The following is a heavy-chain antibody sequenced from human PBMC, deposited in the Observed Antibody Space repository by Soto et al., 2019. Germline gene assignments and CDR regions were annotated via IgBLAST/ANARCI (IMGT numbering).Heavy chain of an antibody. J-gene: IGHJ4*02. V-gene: IGHV4-59*08. D-gene: IGHD2-8*01. CDR1: GGSISSYY. Sequence: SETLSLTCTVSGGSISSYYWSWIRQPPGKGLEWIGYIYYSGSTNYNPSLKSRVTISVDTSKNQFSLKLSSVTAADTAVYYCARHGYAGDYWGQGTLVTVSS. CDR3: ARHGYAGDY. CDR2: IYYSGST.